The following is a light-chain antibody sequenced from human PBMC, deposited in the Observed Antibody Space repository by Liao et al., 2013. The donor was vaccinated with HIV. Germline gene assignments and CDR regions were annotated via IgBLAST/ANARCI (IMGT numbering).Light chain of an antibody. CDR3: QVWDTTTQYV. J-gene: IGLJ1*01. V-gene: IGLV3-1*01. CDR1: KLGDKY. Sequence: SYELTQPPSVSVSPGQTASITCSGDKLGDKYACWYQQKPGQSPVLVIYQDSKRPSGIPERFSGSNSGNTATLTISGTQAMDEADYYCQVWDTTTQYVFGSGTQVIVL. CDR2: QDS.